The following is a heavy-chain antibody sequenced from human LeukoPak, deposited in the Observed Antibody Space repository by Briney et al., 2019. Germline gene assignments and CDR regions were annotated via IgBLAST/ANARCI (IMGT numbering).Heavy chain of an antibody. Sequence: PSETLSLTCTVSGGSISSSSYYWGWIRQPPGKGLEWIGSIYYSGSTYYNPSLKSRVTISVDTSKNQFSLKLSSVTAADTAVYYCARHRSYGGNLNWFDPWGQGTLVTVSS. V-gene: IGHV4-39*01. CDR2: IYYSGST. J-gene: IGHJ5*02. CDR3: ARHRSYGGNLNWFDP. CDR1: GGSISSSSYY. D-gene: IGHD4-23*01.